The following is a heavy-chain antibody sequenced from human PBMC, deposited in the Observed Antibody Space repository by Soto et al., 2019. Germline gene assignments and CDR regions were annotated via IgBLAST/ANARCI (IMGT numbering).Heavy chain of an antibody. CDR3: ARGRYGDY. V-gene: IGHV1-18*01. CDR1: GYIFTTYG. J-gene: IGHJ4*02. D-gene: IGHD1-1*01. Sequence: QVHLVQSGAEVKKPGASVKVSCKGSGYIFTTYGITWVRQAPGQGLEWMGWISAHNGNTNYAQKLQGRVTVTRDTSPSTAYMELSNLRSDDTAVYYCARGRYGDYWGQGALVTVSS. CDR2: ISAHNGNT.